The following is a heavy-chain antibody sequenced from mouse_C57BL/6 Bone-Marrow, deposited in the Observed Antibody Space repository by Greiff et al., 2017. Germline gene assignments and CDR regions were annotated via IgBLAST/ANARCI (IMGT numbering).Heavy chain of an antibody. J-gene: IGHJ3*01. V-gene: IGHV5-4*01. Sequence: EVKVVESWGGLVKPGGSLKLSCAASGFTFSSYAMSWVRQTPEKRLEWVATISDGGSYTYYPDNVKGRFTISRDNAKNNLYLQMSHLKSEDTAMYYWARERYGAWVAYWGQGTLVTVSA. CDR1: GFTFSSYA. CDR2: ISDGGSYT. D-gene: IGHD2-10*02. CDR3: ARERYGAWVAY.